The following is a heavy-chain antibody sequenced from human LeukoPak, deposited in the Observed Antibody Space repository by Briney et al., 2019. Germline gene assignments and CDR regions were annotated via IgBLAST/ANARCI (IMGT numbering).Heavy chain of an antibody. J-gene: IGHJ4*02. D-gene: IGHD1-26*01. V-gene: IGHV3-21*01. CDR2: ISSGSSYI. CDR1: GFTFSSYS. Sequence: PGGSLRLSCAASGFTFSSYSMNWVRQAPGKGLEWVSSISSGSSYIYYADSVKGRFTISRDNAKNSLYLQMNSLRTEDTAVYYCARDYGGSYYFDYWGQGTLVTVSS. CDR3: ARDYGGSYYFDY.